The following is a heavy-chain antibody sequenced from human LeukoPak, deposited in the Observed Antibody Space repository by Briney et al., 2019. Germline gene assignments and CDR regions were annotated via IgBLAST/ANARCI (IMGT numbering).Heavy chain of an antibody. D-gene: IGHD4-17*01. V-gene: IGHV4-59*01. J-gene: IGHJ4*02. CDR1: GGSFSGCY. CDR3: ARGTVTTRHIDY. CDR2: IYYSGST. Sequence: PSETLSLTCAVYGGSFSGCYWSWIRQPPGKGLEWIGYIYYSGSTNYNPSLKSRVTISVDTSKNQFSLKLSSVTAADTAVYYCARGTVTTRHIDYWGQGTLVTVSS.